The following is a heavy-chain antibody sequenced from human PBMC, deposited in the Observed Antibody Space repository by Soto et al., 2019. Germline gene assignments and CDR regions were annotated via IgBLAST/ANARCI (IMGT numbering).Heavy chain of an antibody. Sequence: SETLSLTCAVSGGSISSSNWWSWVRQPPGKGLEWIGEIYHSGSTNYNPSLKSRVTISVDKSKNQFSLKLSSVTAADTAVYYCARVWFGELLSILNWAQGTLVTVSS. J-gene: IGHJ4*02. CDR1: GGSISSSNW. D-gene: IGHD3-10*01. V-gene: IGHV4-4*02. CDR2: IYHSGST. CDR3: ARVWFGELLSILN.